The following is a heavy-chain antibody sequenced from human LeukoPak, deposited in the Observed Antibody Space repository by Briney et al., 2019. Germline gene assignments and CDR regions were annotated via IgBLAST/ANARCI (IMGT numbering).Heavy chain of an antibody. CDR1: GFTFSSYA. CDR3: AKDLSPVVPGY. J-gene: IGHJ4*02. Sequence: GGSLRLSCAASGFTFSSYAMSWVRQAPGKGLEWVSAISGNGGSTYYADSVKGRFTISRDNSKNTLYLQMNSLRAEDTAVYYYAKDLSPVVPGYWGQGTLVTVSS. V-gene: IGHV3-23*01. CDR2: ISGNGGST. D-gene: IGHD6-6*01.